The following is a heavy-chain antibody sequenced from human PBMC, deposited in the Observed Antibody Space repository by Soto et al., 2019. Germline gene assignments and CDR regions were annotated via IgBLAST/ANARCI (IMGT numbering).Heavy chain of an antibody. CDR3: ARGGPYGSGSTYTYYYYYGMDV. D-gene: IGHD3-10*01. Sequence: ASVKVSCKASGGTFSSYAISWVRQAPGQGLEWMGGIIPIFGTANYAQKFQGRVTITADESTSTAYMELSSLRSEDTAVYYCARGGPYGSGSTYTYYYYYGMDVWGQGTTVTVSS. V-gene: IGHV1-69*13. CDR2: IIPIFGTA. CDR1: GGTFSSYA. J-gene: IGHJ6*02.